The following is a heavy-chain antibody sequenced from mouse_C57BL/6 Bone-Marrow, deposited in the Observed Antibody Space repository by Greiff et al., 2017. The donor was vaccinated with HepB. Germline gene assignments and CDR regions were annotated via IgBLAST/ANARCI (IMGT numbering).Heavy chain of an antibody. J-gene: IGHJ1*03. CDR1: GYTFTSYW. Sequence: QVQLKQPGAELVKPGASVKVSCKASGYTFTSYWMHWVKQRPGQGLEWIGRIHPSDSDTNYNQKFKGKATLTVDKSSSTAYMQLSSLTSEDSAVYYCVYGSSYWYFDVWGTGTTVTVSS. V-gene: IGHV1-74*01. D-gene: IGHD1-1*01. CDR3: VYGSSYWYFDV. CDR2: IHPSDSDT.